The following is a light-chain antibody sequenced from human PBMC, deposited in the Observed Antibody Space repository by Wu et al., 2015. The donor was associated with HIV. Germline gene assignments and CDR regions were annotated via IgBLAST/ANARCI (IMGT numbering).Light chain of an antibody. CDR2: DAS. CDR1: QSVTTN. CDR3: QQRYNWPPIT. Sequence: EIVLTQSPGTLSLSPGERATLSCRASQSVTTNSLVWYQQKPGQAPRLLIYDASNRATGIPARFSGSGSGTDFTLTISSLEPEDFAVYYCQQRYNWPPITFGQGTRLDIK. J-gene: IGKJ5*01. V-gene: IGKV3-11*01.